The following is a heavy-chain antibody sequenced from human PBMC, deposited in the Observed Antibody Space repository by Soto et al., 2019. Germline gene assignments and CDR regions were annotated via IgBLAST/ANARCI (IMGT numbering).Heavy chain of an antibody. D-gene: IGHD5-12*01. Sequence: GGSLRLSCAASGFTFSSYGMHWVRQAPGKGLEWVAVISYDGSNKYYADSVKGRFTISRDNSKNTLYLQMNSLRAEDTAVYYCAKDLETQDIVATASSFDYWGQGTLVTVSS. CDR1: GFTFSSYG. CDR2: ISYDGSNK. V-gene: IGHV3-30*18. CDR3: AKDLETQDIVATASSFDY. J-gene: IGHJ4*02.